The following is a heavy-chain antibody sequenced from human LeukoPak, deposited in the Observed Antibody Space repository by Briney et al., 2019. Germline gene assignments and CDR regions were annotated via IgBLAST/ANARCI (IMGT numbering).Heavy chain of an antibody. CDR2: ISSFSGTI. J-gene: IGHJ5*02. CDR3: ARHWAAARRKSYNWFDP. CDR1: GITFSSYS. V-gene: IGHV3-48*01. D-gene: IGHD2-2*01. Sequence: GGSLRLSCVASGITFSSYSMNWVRQAPGKGLEWVSYISSFSGTINYADSVKGRFTISRDNAKNSLYLQMNSLRAEDTAVYYCARHWAAARRKSYNWFDPWGQGTLVTVSS.